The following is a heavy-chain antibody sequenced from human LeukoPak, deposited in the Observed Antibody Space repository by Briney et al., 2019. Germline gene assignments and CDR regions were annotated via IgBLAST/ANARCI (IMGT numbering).Heavy chain of an antibody. CDR3: ARERPTIAARSSNWFDP. D-gene: IGHD6-6*01. Sequence: GVSVKVSCKASGHTFTSYYMHWVRQAPGQGLEWMGIINPSGGSTSYAQKFQGRVTMTRDTSTSTVYMELSSLTSEDTAVYYCARERPTIAARSSNWFDPWGQGTLVTVSS. J-gene: IGHJ5*02. CDR1: GHTFTSYY. V-gene: IGHV1-46*01. CDR2: INPSGGST.